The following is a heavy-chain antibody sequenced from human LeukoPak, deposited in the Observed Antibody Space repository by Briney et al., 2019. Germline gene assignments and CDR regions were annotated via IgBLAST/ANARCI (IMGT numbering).Heavy chain of an antibody. CDR1: GFTFSIYG. Sequence: GGSLRLSCAASGFTFSIYGMHWVRQAPGKGLVWVSRINSDGSSTSYADSVKGRFTISRDNAKNTLYLQMNSLRAEDTAVYYCARGYYDILTGYFDYWGQGTLVTVSS. CDR3: ARGYYDILTGYFDY. J-gene: IGHJ4*02. D-gene: IGHD3-9*01. CDR2: INSDGSST. V-gene: IGHV3-74*01.